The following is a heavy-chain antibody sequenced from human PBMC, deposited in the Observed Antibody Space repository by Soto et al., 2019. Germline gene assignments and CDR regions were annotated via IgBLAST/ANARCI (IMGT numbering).Heavy chain of an antibody. CDR2: ISSSSSTI. J-gene: IGHJ3*02. CDR3: AREMRGYYDSSGYSDAFDI. V-gene: IGHV3-48*02. CDR1: GFTFSSYS. Sequence: GGSLRLSCAASGFTFSSYSMNWVRQAPGKGLEWVSYISSSSSTIYYADSVKGRFTISRDNAKNSLYLQMNSLRDEDTAVYYCAREMRGYYDSSGYSDAFDIWGQGTMVTVSS. D-gene: IGHD3-22*01.